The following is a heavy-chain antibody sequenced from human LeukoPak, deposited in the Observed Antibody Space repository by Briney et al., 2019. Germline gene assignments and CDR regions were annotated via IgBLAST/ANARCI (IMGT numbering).Heavy chain of an antibody. D-gene: IGHD3-3*01. CDR2: INPNSGGT. J-gene: IGHJ4*02. Sequence: ASVKVSCKASGYTFTGYYMHWVRQAPGQGLEWMGWINPNSGGTNYAQKFQGRVTMTRDTSISTAYMELRRLRSDDTAVYYCARSGDGITIFGVAKPNNDYWGQGTLVTVSS. CDR1: GYTFTGYY. CDR3: ARSGDGITIFGVAKPNNDY. V-gene: IGHV1-2*02.